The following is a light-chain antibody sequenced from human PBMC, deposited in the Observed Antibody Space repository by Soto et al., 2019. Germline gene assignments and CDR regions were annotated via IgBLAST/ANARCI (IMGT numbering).Light chain of an antibody. CDR3: ETWDSKV. J-gene: IGLJ2*01. Sequence: QLVLTQSSSASASLGSSVKLTCTLSSGHSSYIIAWHQQQPGKAPRYLMKLEGSGSYNKGSGVPDRFSGSGSGADRYLTISNLQFEDEADYYCETWDSKVFGGGTKLTVL. V-gene: IGLV4-60*02. CDR1: SGHSSYI. CDR2: LEGSGSY.